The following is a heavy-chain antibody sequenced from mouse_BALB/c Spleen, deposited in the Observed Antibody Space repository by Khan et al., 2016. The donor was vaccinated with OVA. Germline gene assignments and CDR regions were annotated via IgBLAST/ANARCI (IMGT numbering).Heavy chain of an antibody. D-gene: IGHD1-1*02. CDR1: GYSFTNYG. Sequence: QIQLVQSGPEVKKPGETVKISCKASGYSFTNYGMNWVRQAPGKGLKWMGWINTYTGEPTYADDFKGRFAFSLETSASTAYLQINNLKNEDTAIYSCASGGYWYFDVWGAGTTVTVSS. J-gene: IGHJ1*01. CDR2: INTYTGEP. V-gene: IGHV9-3-1*01. CDR3: ASGGYWYFDV.